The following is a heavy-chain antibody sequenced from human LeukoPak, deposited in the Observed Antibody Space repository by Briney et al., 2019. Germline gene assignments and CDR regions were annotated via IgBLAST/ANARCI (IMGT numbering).Heavy chain of an antibody. D-gene: IGHD3-16*02. V-gene: IGHV4-34*01. CDR3: ARGSSHLYVWGRYRYIWFDY. CDR2: INHSGST. Sequence: SETLSLTCAVYGGSFSGYYWSWIRQPPGKGLEWIGEINHSGSTNYNPSLKSRVTISVDTSKNQFSLKLSSVTAADTAVYYCARGSSHLYVWGRYRYIWFDYWGQGTLVTVSS. CDR1: GGSFSGYY. J-gene: IGHJ4*02.